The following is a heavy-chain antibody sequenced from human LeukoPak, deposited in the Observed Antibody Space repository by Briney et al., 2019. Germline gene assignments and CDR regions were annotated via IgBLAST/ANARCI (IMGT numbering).Heavy chain of an antibody. Sequence: PSETLSLTCTVSGYSISTEYYWVWIRQPPGKGLEWIASISHSGRTYFNPSLKSRVTISVDTSKNQFSLKLSSVTAADTAVYYCVSVVVAAPGLDYYYYGMDVWGQGTTVTVSS. CDR2: ISHSGRT. V-gene: IGHV4-38-2*02. J-gene: IGHJ6*02. CDR1: GYSISTEYY. CDR3: VSVVVAAPGLDYYYYGMDV. D-gene: IGHD2-15*01.